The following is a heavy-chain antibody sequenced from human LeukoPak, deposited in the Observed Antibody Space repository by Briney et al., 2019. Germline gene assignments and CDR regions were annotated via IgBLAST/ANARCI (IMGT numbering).Heavy chain of an antibody. CDR2: INPNSGGT. D-gene: IGHD5-12*01. Sequence: ASVKVSCKASGYTFTCYYMHWVRQAPGQGLEWMGWINPNSGGTNYAQKFQGRVTMTRDTSISTAYMELSRLRSDDTAVYYCARPRGYSGYDRYYFDYWGQGTLVTVSS. CDR3: ARPRGYSGYDRYYFDY. J-gene: IGHJ4*02. CDR1: GYTFTCYY. V-gene: IGHV1-2*02.